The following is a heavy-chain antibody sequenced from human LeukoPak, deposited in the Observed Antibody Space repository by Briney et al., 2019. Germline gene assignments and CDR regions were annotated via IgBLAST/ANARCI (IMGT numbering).Heavy chain of an antibody. J-gene: IGHJ5*02. Sequence: SETLSLTWTVSGGSISSYYWSWIRQPPGKGLEWIGYIYYSGSTNYNPSLKSRVTISVDTSKNQFSLKLSSVTAADTAVYYCARCLVWFDPWGQGTLVTVSS. CDR2: IYYSGST. CDR1: GGSISSYY. CDR3: ARCLVWFDP. D-gene: IGHD2-8*02. V-gene: IGHV4-59*08.